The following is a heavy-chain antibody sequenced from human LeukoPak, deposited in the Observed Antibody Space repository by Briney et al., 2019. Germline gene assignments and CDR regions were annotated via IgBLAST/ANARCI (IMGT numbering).Heavy chain of an antibody. CDR2: IKQDGSEK. J-gene: IGHJ4*02. D-gene: IGHD3-3*01. CDR1: GFTFSSYW. V-gene: IGHV3-7*01. CDR3: AIAGTFLELDY. Sequence: GGSLRLSCAASGFTFSSYWMSLVRQAPGEGLEWVANIKQDGSEKYYVDSVKGRFTISRDNAKNSLYLQMNSLRPEDTAVCYCAIAGTFLELDYWGQGTLVTVSS.